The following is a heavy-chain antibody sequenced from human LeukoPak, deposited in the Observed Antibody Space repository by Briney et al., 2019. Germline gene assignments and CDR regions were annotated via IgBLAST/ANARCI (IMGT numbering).Heavy chain of an antibody. V-gene: IGHV1-2*02. Sequence: ASVKVSCKASGYTFTGYYMHWVRQAPGQGLEWVGWINPNSGGTNYAQKFQGRVTMTRDTSISTAYMELSRLRSDDTAVYYCARAPGVMVRGGLGAFDIWGQGTMVTVSS. CDR2: INPNSGGT. J-gene: IGHJ3*02. CDR3: ARAPGVMVRGGLGAFDI. D-gene: IGHD3-10*01. CDR1: GYTFTGYY.